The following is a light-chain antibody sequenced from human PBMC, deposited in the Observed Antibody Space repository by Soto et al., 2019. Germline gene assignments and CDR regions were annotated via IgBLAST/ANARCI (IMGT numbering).Light chain of an antibody. Sequence: QSVLTQPASVSGSPGQSITISCTGTSSDVGGYNYVSWYQQYPGKAPKLMIYHVSNRPSGFSNRFSGSKSGNSASLTISGLQPEDEADYYCSSYTSTSTYVFGTGTKLTVL. CDR3: SSYTSTSTYV. CDR1: SSDVGGYNY. V-gene: IGLV2-14*01. CDR2: HVS. J-gene: IGLJ1*01.